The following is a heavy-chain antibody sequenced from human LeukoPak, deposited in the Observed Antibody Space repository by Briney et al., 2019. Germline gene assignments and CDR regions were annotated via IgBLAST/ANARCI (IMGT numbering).Heavy chain of an antibody. D-gene: IGHD3-22*01. V-gene: IGHV1-2*02. CDR2: INPNSGGT. CDR3: ARDRRVYYDSSGYSWWSFDY. Sequence: ASVKLSCKASGYTFTGYYMHWVRQAPGQGLEWMGWINPNSGGTNYAKKFQGRVNMTRDTSISTAYMELSRLRSDDTAVYYCARDRRVYYDSSGYSWWSFDYWGQGTLVTVSS. J-gene: IGHJ4*02. CDR1: GYTFTGYY.